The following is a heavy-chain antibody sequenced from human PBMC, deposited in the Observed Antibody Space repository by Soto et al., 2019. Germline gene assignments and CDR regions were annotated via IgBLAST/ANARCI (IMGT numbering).Heavy chain of an antibody. CDR1: GYTFTSYD. CDR2: MNPNSGNT. D-gene: IGHD3-16*01. V-gene: IGHV1-8*01. J-gene: IGHJ6*02. Sequence: VASVKVSCKASGYTFTSYDINWVRQATGQGLEWMGWMNPNSGNTGYAQKFQGRVTMTRNTSISTAYMELSSLRSEDTAVYYCARSIMGYSYYGMDVWGQGTTVTVSS. CDR3: ARSIMGYSYYGMDV.